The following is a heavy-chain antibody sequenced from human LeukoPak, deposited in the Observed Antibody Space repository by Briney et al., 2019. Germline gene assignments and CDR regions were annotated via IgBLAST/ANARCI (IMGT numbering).Heavy chain of an antibody. CDR3: ARDSREGAH. CDR1: GFTFSNYG. J-gene: IGHJ4*02. CDR2: IMVDGREK. Sequence: WGSLRLSCAASGFTFSNYGMIWVRQAPGKGLEWVANIMVDGREKYYVDSVKDRFTISRDNVRNSLYLHMNSLRAEDTAGYCCARDSREGAHWGQGTLVTASS. V-gene: IGHV3-7*01. D-gene: IGHD4/OR15-4a*01.